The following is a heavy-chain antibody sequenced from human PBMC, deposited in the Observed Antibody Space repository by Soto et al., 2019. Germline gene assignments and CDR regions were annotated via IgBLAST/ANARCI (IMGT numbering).Heavy chain of an antibody. CDR2: ISSSSSYI. CDR3: CAVVAANIDY. CDR1: GFTFSSYS. Sequence: GGSLRLSCAASGFTFSSYSMNWVRQAPGKGLEWVSSISSSSSYIYYADSVKGRFTISRDNAKNSLYLQMNSLRAEDTAVYYCCAVVAANIDYWGQGTLVTVSS. D-gene: IGHD2-15*01. V-gene: IGHV3-21*01. J-gene: IGHJ4*02.